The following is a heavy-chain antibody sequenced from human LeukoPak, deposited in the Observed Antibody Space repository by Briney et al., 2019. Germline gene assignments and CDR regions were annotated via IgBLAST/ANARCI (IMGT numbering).Heavy chain of an antibody. V-gene: IGHV4-59*01. D-gene: IGHD6-19*01. CDR1: GGSISGSY. CDR2: IHYSGNT. Sequence: SETLSLTCSVSGGSISGSYWNWIRQPPGKGLEWIGYIHYSGNTNYNPSLKSRVTISVDTSKNQFSLKLSSVTAADTAVYYCVKAAVAVDYWGQGTLVTVSS. CDR3: VKAAVAVDY. J-gene: IGHJ4*02.